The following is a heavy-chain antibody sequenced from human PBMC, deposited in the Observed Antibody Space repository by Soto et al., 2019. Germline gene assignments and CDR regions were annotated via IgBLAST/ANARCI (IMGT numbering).Heavy chain of an antibody. Sequence: ASVKVSCKASGYTFTGYYMHWVRQAPGQGLEWMGWINPNSGGTNYAQKFQGWVTMTRDTSISTAYMELSRLRSDDTAVYYCARGRGDGYSGYDLPWDCDIWGQGTMVTVSS. CDR3: ARGRGDGYSGYDLPWDCDI. D-gene: IGHD5-12*01. CDR1: GYTFTGYY. CDR2: INPNSGGT. J-gene: IGHJ3*02. V-gene: IGHV1-2*04.